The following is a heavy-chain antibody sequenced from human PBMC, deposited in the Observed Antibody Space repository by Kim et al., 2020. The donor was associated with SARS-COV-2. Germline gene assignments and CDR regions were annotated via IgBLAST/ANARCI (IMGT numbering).Heavy chain of an antibody. V-gene: IGHV3-30*18. D-gene: IGHD3-3*01. CDR3: AKEDYYDFWSGYYGYFDY. J-gene: IGHJ4*02. CDR1: GFTFSSYG. CDR2: ISYDGSNK. Sequence: GGSLRLSCAASGFTFSSYGMHWVRQAPGKGLEWVAVISYDGSNKYYADSVKGRFTISRDNSKNTLYLQMNSLRAEDTAVYYCAKEDYYDFWSGYYGYFDYWGQGTLVTVSS.